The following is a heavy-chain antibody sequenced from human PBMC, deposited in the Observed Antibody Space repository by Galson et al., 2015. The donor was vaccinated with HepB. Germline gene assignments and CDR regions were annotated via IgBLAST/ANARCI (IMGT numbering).Heavy chain of an antibody. D-gene: IGHD1-26*01. CDR1: GFTFSGSA. Sequence: SLRLSCAGSGFTFSGSAMHWVRQTSGKGLEWIGRIGSKANNYATAYKASVKGRFTISRDNSENTLYLQMNILRAEDTAVYYCAKGPGSYSPYYFDSWGQGTLVTVSS. CDR3: AKGPGSYSPYYFDS. CDR2: IGSKANNYAT. V-gene: IGHV3-73*01. J-gene: IGHJ4*02.